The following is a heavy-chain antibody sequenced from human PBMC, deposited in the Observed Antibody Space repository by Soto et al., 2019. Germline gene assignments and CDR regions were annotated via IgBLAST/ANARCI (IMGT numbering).Heavy chain of an antibody. CDR3: ARRGITGTAGSDYFDY. V-gene: IGHV4-34*01. CDR2: INHSGST. J-gene: IGHJ4*02. Sequence: KPSETLSLTCAVYGGSFSGYYWSWIRQPPGKGLEWIGEINHSGSTNYNPSLKSRVTISVDTSKNQFSLKLSSVTAADTAVYYCARRGITGTAGSDYFDYWGQGTLVTVSS. CDR1: GGSFSGYY. D-gene: IGHD1-20*01.